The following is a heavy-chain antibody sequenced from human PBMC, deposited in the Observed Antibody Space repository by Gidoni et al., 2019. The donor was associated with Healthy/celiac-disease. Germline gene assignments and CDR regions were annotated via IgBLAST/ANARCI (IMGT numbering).Heavy chain of an antibody. CDR1: GDTLSSYT. Sequence: QVQLVQSGAEVKKPGSSVKVSCKASGDTLSSYTISWVRQAPGQGLEWRGRIIPILGIANYAQKFQGRVTITADKSTSTAYMELSSLRSEDTAVYYCARAESSNSVRFDYWGQGTLVTVSS. D-gene: IGHD3-22*01. CDR3: ARAESSNSVRFDY. J-gene: IGHJ4*02. CDR2: IIPILGIA. V-gene: IGHV1-69*02.